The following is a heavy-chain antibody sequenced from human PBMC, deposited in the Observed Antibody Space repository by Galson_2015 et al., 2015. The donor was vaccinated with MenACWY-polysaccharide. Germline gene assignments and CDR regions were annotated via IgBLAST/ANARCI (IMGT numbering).Heavy chain of an antibody. D-gene: IGHD1-26*01. CDR3: ARSGRMDV. CDR1: GFIFSGYW. V-gene: IGHV3-7*01. J-gene: IGHJ6*02. Sequence: SLRLSCAASGFIFSGYWMTWVRQTPEKGLEWVANIKKDGTEKYYTGPVKGRFTISRDNAKNSLDLQMDSLRAEDTATYYCARSGRMDVWGQGTTVTVSS. CDR2: IKKDGTEK.